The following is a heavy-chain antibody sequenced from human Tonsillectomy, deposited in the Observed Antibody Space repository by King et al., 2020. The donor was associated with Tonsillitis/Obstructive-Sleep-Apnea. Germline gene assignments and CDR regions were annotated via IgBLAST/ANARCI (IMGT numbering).Heavy chain of an antibody. J-gene: IGHJ4*02. D-gene: IGHD3-3*01. CDR2: INHSGST. V-gene: IGHV4-34*01. CDR1: GGSFSGYY. CDR3: ARQGSGYPFDF. Sequence: QVQLQQWGAGLLKPSETLSLTCAVYGGSFSGYYWSWIRQPPGNGLEWIGEINHSGSTNYNPSLKSRVTISVDTSKNQFSLELSSVTAADTAVYYCARQGSGYPFDFWGQGTLVTVSS.